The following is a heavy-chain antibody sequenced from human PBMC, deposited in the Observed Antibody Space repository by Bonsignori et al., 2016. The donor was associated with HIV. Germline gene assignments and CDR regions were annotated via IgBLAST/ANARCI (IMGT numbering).Heavy chain of an antibody. CDR1: GGSISSYY. D-gene: IGHD2-2*01. J-gene: IGHJ4*02. V-gene: IGHV4-59*01. CDR3: ARGSTSLLGY. Sequence: GSLRLSCTVSGGSISSYYWSWIRQPPGKGLEWIGYIYYSGSTNYNPSLKSRVTISVDTSKNQFSLKLSSVTAADTAVYYCARGSTSLLGYWGQGTLVTVSS. CDR2: IYYSGST.